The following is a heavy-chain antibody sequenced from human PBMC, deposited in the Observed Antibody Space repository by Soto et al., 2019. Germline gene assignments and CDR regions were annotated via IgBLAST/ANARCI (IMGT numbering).Heavy chain of an antibody. CDR3: ARDDDYPDNGCDY. J-gene: IGHJ4*02. CDR2: ILNDASGH. D-gene: IGHD4-17*01. Sequence: QVQLVESGGGVVQPGTSLRLSCAASGFTFSRHGMHWVRQTPGKGLEWLAVILNDASGHWYADSVKGRFTISRDNFENTLYLQMNGLRLEDTAMYYCARDDDYPDNGCDYWGQGTLVTVSS. CDR1: GFTFSRHG. V-gene: IGHV3-33*01.